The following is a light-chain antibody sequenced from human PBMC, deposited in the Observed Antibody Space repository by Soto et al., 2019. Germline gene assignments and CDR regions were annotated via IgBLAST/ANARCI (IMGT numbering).Light chain of an antibody. CDR1: QSVKKTY. V-gene: IGKV3-20*01. J-gene: IGKJ4*01. Sequence: EIVLTQSPDTLSLSPGERATLSCRASQSVKKTYLAWYQKRPGQAPRFLIYDTSIRATGIPDRFSGSGSGTDFTLTISRLEPEDFAVYYCQQYGSTPLTFGGGTKVDIK. CDR2: DTS. CDR3: QQYGSTPLT.